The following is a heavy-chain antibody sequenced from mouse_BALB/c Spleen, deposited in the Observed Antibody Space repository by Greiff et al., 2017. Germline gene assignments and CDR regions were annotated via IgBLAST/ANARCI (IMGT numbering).Heavy chain of an antibody. J-gene: IGHJ4*01. CDR3: ARMRGNYVGAMDY. CDR1: GFTFSSYY. V-gene: IGHV5-6-2*01. CDR2: INSNGGST. D-gene: IGHD2-1*01. Sequence: DVMLVESGGGLVKLGGSLKLSCAASGFTFSSYYMSWVRQTPEKRLELVAAINSNGGSTYYPDTVKGRFTISRDNAKNTLYLQMSSLKSEDTALYYCARMRGNYVGAMDYWGQGTSVTVSS.